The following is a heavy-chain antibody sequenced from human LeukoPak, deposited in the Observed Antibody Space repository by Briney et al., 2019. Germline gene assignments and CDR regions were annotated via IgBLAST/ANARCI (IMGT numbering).Heavy chain of an antibody. CDR3: ARDPSTTSGWNPHFDY. J-gene: IGHJ4*02. Sequence: GASVKVSCKASGYTFTRYAITWVRQAPGQGLEWMGWISTYNGDTNYARNLQGRVTMTTDTSTTTDYMELRSLTSDGTAVYYCARDPSTTSGWNPHFDYWGQGTLVTVSS. V-gene: IGHV1-18*01. D-gene: IGHD6-19*01. CDR1: GYTFTRYA. CDR2: ISTYNGDT.